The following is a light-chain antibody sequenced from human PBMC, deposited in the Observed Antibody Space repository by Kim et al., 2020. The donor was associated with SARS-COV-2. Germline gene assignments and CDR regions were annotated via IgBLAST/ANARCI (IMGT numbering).Light chain of an antibody. Sequence: SASVGDRVNITCRASQTMSIYLNWYQQRPGKAPKLLIYAASSIQTGVPSRISGSGSGTDFTLTISTLQLEDFASYYCQQTYNHPYTFGPGTKLEIK. J-gene: IGKJ2*01. CDR3: QQTYNHPYT. CDR2: AAS. CDR1: QTMSIY. V-gene: IGKV1-39*01.